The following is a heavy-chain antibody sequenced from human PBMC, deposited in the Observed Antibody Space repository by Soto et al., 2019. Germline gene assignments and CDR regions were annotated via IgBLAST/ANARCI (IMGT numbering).Heavy chain of an antibody. J-gene: IGHJ6*02. V-gene: IGHV3-23*01. CDR2: ISGSGNTR. D-gene: IGHD3-10*01. CDR1: GLTFNSHG. Sequence: EVQLLESGGGLVQPGGFLRLSCEASGLTFNSHGMSWVRQAPGKGLEWVSAISGSGNTRHYADSVRGRFTVSRDNSKNTLYLQMDSLRVEDSAVYYCAKDPPISGTYELYHYHGMDVWGQGTTVTVSS. CDR3: AKDPPISGTYELYHYHGMDV.